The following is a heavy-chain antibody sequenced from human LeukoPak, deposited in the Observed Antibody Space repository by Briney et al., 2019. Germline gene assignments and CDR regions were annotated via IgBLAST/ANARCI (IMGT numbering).Heavy chain of an antibody. CDR2: INWNGGST. J-gene: IGHJ4*02. V-gene: IGHV3-20*04. Sequence: GGSLRLSCAASGFTFDDFDDYGMNWVRQVPGKGLEWVSGINWNGGSTGYADSVKGRFTISRDNTKKYVYLQMNSLRAEDTALYYCARGKILSPYYDGAGSYFSDYWGQGTLVTVSS. D-gene: IGHD3-10*01. CDR1: GFTFDDFDDYG. CDR3: ARGKILSPYYDGAGSYFSDY.